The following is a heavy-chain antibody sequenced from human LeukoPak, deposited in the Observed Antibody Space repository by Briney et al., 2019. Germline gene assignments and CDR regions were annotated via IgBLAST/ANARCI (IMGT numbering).Heavy chain of an antibody. CDR2: ITASGTAM. CDR1: GFTFSSYS. V-gene: IGHV3-48*02. J-gene: IGHJ4*02. Sequence: GGSLRLSCAASGFTFSSYSMNWVREAPGKGLEWVSHITASGTAMFYADSVKGRFTISRDNAKNSLYLQMNSLRDEDTAVYYCASSGSYRFDYWGQGTLVTVSS. CDR3: ASSGSYRFDY. D-gene: IGHD1-26*01.